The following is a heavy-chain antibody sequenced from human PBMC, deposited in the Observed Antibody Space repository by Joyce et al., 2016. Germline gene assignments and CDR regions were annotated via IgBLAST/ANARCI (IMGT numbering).Heavy chain of an antibody. J-gene: IGHJ6*02. V-gene: IGHV3-30*09. Sequence: QVQLVESGGGVVQPGRSLRLSCAASGFTFSRNPMHWVRQVPGKGLEWVATISCDGNNNYYADSVKGRFAISRDNSDNTLYLQMNSLTTDDTAVYYCAKDAFNDFWSGHSSNVYYYYGVDVWGQGTTVTVSS. CDR1: GFTFSRNP. CDR2: ISCDGNNN. CDR3: AKDAFNDFWSGHSSNVYYYYGVDV. D-gene: IGHD3-3*01.